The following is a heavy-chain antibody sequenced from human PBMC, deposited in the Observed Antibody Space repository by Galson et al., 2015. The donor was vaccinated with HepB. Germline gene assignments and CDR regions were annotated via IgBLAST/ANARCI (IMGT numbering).Heavy chain of an antibody. J-gene: IGHJ4*02. CDR2: IYSGGHA. D-gene: IGHD2-15*01. CDR3: ASPFCIGGNCYPLWY. CDR1: GFTVSKSY. V-gene: IGHV3-53*01. Sequence: LRLSCAVSGFTVSKSYVSWVRQAPGKGLEWLPVIYSGGHAFYADSVQGRFTISRDTSKNTVYLQMRSLRAEDTDVYYCASPFCIGGNCYPLWYWGQGTLVTVSS.